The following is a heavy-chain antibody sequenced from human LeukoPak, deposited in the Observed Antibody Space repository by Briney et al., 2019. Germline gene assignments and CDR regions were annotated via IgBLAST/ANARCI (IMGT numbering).Heavy chain of an antibody. Sequence: GGSLRLSCAASGFTVSSSYMSWVRQAPGKGLEWVSVIYSGGDTHYAGSVKGRFTISRDNSVNTLYLQMNSLRTEDTAVYYCARAFVTAAGFFDTWGQGTLVTVSS. CDR3: ARAFVTAAGFFDT. D-gene: IGHD6-13*01. CDR2: IYSGGDT. J-gene: IGHJ4*02. CDR1: GFTVSSSY. V-gene: IGHV3-66*02.